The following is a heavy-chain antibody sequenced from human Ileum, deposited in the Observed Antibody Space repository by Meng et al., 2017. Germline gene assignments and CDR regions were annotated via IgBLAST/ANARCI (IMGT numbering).Heavy chain of an antibody. Sequence: GGSLRLSCAASGFTFNTYAMSWVRQAPGKGLEWVSGISGGAATTNYADSAKGRFTISRDNSKNALNLQMNSLRAKDTAVYYCAKGSYTSSFEAWHWGQGTLVTVSS. V-gene: IGHV3-23*01. CDR1: GFTFNTYA. CDR2: ISGGAATT. CDR3: AKGSYTSSFEAWH. J-gene: IGHJ4*02. D-gene: IGHD3-3*01.